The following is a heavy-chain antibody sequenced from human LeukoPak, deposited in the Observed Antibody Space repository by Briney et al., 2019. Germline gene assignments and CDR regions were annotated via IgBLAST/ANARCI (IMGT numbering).Heavy chain of an antibody. CDR1: VFTFITYA. J-gene: IGHJ4*02. Sequence: GGSLRLSCAAPVFTFITYAMNWVCQAPGKGLEWVSGISGSGGTTYYADSVKGRFTISRDNSKNTLYLQMNYLRAEDTALYYCAKNIAAPTTPFDYWGQGTLVTVSS. V-gene: IGHV3-23*01. D-gene: IGHD6-13*01. CDR3: AKNIAAPTTPFDY. CDR2: ISGSGGTT.